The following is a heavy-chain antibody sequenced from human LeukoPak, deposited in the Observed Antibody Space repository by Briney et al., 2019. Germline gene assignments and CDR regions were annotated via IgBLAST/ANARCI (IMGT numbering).Heavy chain of an antibody. J-gene: IGHJ5*02. D-gene: IGHD6-13*01. Sequence: PGGSLRLSCTASGFTFNSYTMHWVRQAPGKGLEWVSYISSSSSTIYYADSVKGRFTISRDNAKNSLYLQGNSLRAEDTAVYYCARGGYGSSRHWFDPWGQGTLVTVSS. CDR2: ISSSSSTI. CDR1: GFTFNSYT. V-gene: IGHV3-48*04. CDR3: ARGGYGSSRHWFDP.